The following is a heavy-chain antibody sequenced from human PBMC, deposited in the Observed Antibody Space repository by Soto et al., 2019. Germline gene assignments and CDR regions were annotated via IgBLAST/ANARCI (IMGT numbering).Heavy chain of an antibody. CDR1: GYTFTSYY. V-gene: IGHV1-46*01. D-gene: IGHD2-2*01. Sequence: QVQLVQSGAEVKKSGASVKVSCKASGYTFTSYYMHWVRQAPGQGLEWMGIINPSGGSTRFAQKFQGRVTLTRDTSTNTDYMELSSLRSDDTAVYYCARDRCDTTSCYECDYWGQGTLVTVSS. CDR2: INPSGGST. CDR3: ARDRCDTTSCYECDY. J-gene: IGHJ4*02.